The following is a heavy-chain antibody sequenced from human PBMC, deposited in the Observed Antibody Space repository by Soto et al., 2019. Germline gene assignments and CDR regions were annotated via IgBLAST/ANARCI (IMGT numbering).Heavy chain of an antibody. CDR1: GYRFTPYW. Sequence: GESLKISCRTSGYRFTPYWIAWVRQMPGKGLEWMGIIFPSDSDTRYSPSFQGQVTISADKSITTAYLQWSSLKASDTAMYYFARGYCTTTICDPWFDPWGQGTLVTVSS. J-gene: IGHJ5*02. CDR2: IFPSDSDT. V-gene: IGHV5-51*01. D-gene: IGHD2-2*01. CDR3: ARGYCTTTICDPWFDP.